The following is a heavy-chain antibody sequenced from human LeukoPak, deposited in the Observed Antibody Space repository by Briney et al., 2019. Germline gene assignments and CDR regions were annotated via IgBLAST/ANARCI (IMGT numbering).Heavy chain of an antibody. D-gene: IGHD3-10*01. J-gene: IGHJ4*02. CDR1: GFTVSTYG. CDR2: IYSGGST. Sequence: PGGSLRLSCAASGFTVSTYGMNWVRQAPGKGLEWVSVIYSGGSTYYADSVKGRFTISRDNSKNTLYLQMNSLRAEDTAVYYCARPGGYYGSGSYLDYWGQGTLVTVSS. CDR3: ARPGGYYGSGSYLDY. V-gene: IGHV3-53*01.